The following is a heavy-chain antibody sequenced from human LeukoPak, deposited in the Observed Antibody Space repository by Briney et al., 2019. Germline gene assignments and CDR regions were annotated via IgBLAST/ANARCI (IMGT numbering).Heavy chain of an antibody. J-gene: IGHJ2*01. Sequence: ASVKVSCKAFGYTFTRYLMHWVRQAPGQGLEWLGWISPNSGDTKYAQKFQGRVTMTRDTSISTAYMELSSLRSDDTAVYYCVRALSTVATWLYLWGRGTLVTVSA. CDR3: VRALSTVATWLYL. V-gene: IGHV1-2*02. CDR2: ISPNSGDT. D-gene: IGHD4-17*01. CDR1: GYTFTRYL.